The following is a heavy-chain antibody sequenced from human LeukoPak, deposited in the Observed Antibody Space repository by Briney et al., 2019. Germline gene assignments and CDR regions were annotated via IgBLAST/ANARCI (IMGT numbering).Heavy chain of an antibody. CDR1: GYTFTDYY. Sequence: GASVKVSCKASGYTFTDYYIHWVRQAPGQGLEWMGWIIPDSGNTGYAQKLQGRVTMTTDTSTSTAYMELRSLRSDDTAVYYCARESFSGSYTYWGQGTLVTVSS. CDR2: IIPDSGNT. CDR3: ARESFSGSYTY. D-gene: IGHD1-26*01. V-gene: IGHV1-18*04. J-gene: IGHJ4*02.